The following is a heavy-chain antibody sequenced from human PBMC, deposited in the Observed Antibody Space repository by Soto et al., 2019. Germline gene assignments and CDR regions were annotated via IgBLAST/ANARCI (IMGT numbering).Heavy chain of an antibody. Sequence: GGSLRLSCAASGFRLNNYGMNWVRQSPGRGLEWVASSSFDASLTHHTDSVKGRFIVSRDNINHMVYLQMNSLIPEDTAVYYCAKDPVANAISDYYFDSWGQGALVTVSS. V-gene: IGHV3-30*18. CDR2: SSFDASLT. CDR1: GFRLNNYG. J-gene: IGHJ4*02. CDR3: AKDPVANAISDYYFDS.